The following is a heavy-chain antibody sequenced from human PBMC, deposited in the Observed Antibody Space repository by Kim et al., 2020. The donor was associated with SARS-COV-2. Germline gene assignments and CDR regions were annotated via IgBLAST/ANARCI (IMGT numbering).Heavy chain of an antibody. CDR1: GGSISSSSYY. J-gene: IGHJ5*02. V-gene: IGHV4-39*01. CDR3: ARQGYCSGGSCHGWFDP. Sequence: SETLSLTCTVSGGSISSSSYYWGWIRQPPGKGLEWIGSIYYSGSTYYNPSLKSRVTISVDTSKNQFSLKLSSVTAADTAVYYCARQGYCSGGSCHGWFDPWGQGTLVTVSS. CDR2: IYYSGST. D-gene: IGHD2-15*01.